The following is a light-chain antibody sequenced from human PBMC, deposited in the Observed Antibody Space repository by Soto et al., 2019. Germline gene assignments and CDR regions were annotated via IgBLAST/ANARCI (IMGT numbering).Light chain of an antibody. J-gene: IGKJ1*01. CDR3: QQRGNWPWT. CDR1: QSVSSY. Sequence: EIVLTQSPATLSLSPGERATLSCRASQSVSSYLAWYQQKPGQAPRLLIYDASNRATGIPGRFSGSGSGTDSTLTISSLEPEDFAVYYCQQRGNWPWTFGQGTKVDIK. CDR2: DAS. V-gene: IGKV3-11*01.